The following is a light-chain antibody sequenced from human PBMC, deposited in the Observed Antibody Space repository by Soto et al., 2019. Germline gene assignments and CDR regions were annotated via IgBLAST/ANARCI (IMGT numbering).Light chain of an antibody. V-gene: IGLV4-69*01. CDR1: SGHSTYA. CDR2: VHSDGSH. J-gene: IGLJ3*02. Sequence: QLVLTQSPSASASLGASVKLTCTLSSGHSTYAIAWHQQQPEKGPRYWMKVHSDGSHTNADGIPDRFSGSSSGAERYLTISSLQSEDEADYYCQTWGTGTGVFGGGTKLTVL. CDR3: QTWGTGTGV.